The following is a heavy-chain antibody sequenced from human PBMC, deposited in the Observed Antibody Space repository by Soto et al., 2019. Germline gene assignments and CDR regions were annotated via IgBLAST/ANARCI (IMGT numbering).Heavy chain of an antibody. V-gene: IGHV4-34*01. Sequence: SETLSLACAVYGGSFSGYYWSWIRQPPGKGREWIGEINHSGSTNYNPSLKSRVTISVDTSKNQFSLKLSSVTAADTAVYYCARVKGYRIDYYYGMDVWGQGTTVT. J-gene: IGHJ6*02. CDR2: INHSGST. CDR1: GGSFSGYY. D-gene: IGHD1-1*01. CDR3: ARVKGYRIDYYYGMDV.